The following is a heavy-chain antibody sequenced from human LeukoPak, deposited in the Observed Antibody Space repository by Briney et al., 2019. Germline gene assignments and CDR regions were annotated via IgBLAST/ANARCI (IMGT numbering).Heavy chain of an antibody. J-gene: IGHJ4*02. CDR2: IYSGGST. D-gene: IGHD3-22*01. V-gene: IGHV3-53*04. Sequence: GGSLRLSCAASGFTVSSNYISWVRQAPRKGLEWVSVIYSGGSTYYADSVKGRFTISRHNSKNTLYLQMNSLRAEDTAVYYCARERVRGYDSSGYYIYWGQGTLVTVSS. CDR1: GFTVSSNY. CDR3: ARERVRGYDSSGYYIY.